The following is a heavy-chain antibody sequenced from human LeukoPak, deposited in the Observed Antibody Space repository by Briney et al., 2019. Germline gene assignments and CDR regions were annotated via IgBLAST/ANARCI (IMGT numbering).Heavy chain of an antibody. V-gene: IGHV1-69*01. Sequence: SSVTLSCKASGISFTSYAISWVRQAPGQGLEWMGAIVPIYDVTNYAQTFRGRVTMTADESTSTAYMELSSLTSEDTAMYYCARIYYGSRSPDGYWGQGT. CDR3: ARIYYGSRSPDGY. CDR2: IVPIYDVT. J-gene: IGHJ4*02. D-gene: IGHD3-10*01. CDR1: GISFTSYA.